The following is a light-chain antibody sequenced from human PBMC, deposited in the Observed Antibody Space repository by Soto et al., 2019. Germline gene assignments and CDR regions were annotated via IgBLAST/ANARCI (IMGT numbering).Light chain of an antibody. CDR1: SSDVGGYNY. CDR2: DVN. Sequence: QSVLTQPRSVSGSPGQSVTISCTGTSSDVGGYNYVSWYQQHPGKGPKLMVYDVNKRPSGVPDRFSGSKSGNTASLTISGLQVEDEADYYCCSYVGNYTYVFAAGTKVTVL. J-gene: IGLJ1*01. V-gene: IGLV2-11*01. CDR3: CSYVGNYTYV.